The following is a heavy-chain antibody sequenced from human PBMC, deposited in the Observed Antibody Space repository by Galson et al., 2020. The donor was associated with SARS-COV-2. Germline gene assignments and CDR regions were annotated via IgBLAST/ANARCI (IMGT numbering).Heavy chain of an antibody. Sequence: GESLKISCAASGFTFSGYDMHWVRQGTGKGLEWVSTIGTSGDPSYPGSVKGRFTISRENAKNSLYLQMNSLRAGDTAVYYCARGGVTGTRDYMDVWGKGTTVTVSS. CDR1: GFTFSGYD. CDR2: IGTSGDP. J-gene: IGHJ6*03. CDR3: ARGGVTGTRDYMDV. V-gene: IGHV3-13*05. D-gene: IGHD1-7*01.